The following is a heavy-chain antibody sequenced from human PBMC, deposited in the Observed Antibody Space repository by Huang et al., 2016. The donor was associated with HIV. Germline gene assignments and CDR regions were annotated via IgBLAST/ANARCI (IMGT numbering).Heavy chain of an antibody. J-gene: IGHJ6*02. V-gene: IGHV3-7*03. CDR2: IRQDESEK. CDR1: TFRFGAYW. CDR3: ATKTAGMDI. Sequence: VESGGRLVQPGGSIRLSCVGSTFRFGAYWMSWVRQPPWKGREWVVNIRQDESEKYYVDSVKGRFNISRDNAKKVVFLEMNNVRVEDTATYFCATKTAGMDIWGQGTTVTVS. D-gene: IGHD1-7*01.